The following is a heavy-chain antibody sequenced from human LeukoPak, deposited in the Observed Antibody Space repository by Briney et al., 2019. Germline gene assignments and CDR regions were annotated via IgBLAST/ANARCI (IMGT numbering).Heavy chain of an antibody. D-gene: IGHD2-2*01. J-gene: IGHJ5*02. V-gene: IGHV3-21*01. Sequence: GGSLLLSSAASAFAFSSYSMNWVRRAPGKGREWVSSIISSSRYIYYTDSVKGRVTISIDNSKNSLYLQMNSLRAADTAVYYCARGGGAYQPLEIDPWGQGTLVTVSS. CDR3: ARGGGAYQPLEIDP. CDR1: AFAFSSYS. CDR2: IISSSRYI.